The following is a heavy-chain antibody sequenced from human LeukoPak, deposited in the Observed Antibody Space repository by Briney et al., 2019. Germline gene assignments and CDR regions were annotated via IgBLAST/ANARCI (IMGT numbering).Heavy chain of an antibody. CDR2: IVVGSGNT. Sequence: TSVKVSCKASGFTFTSSAVQWVRQARGQRLEWIGWIVVGSGNTNYAQKFQERVTITRDMSTSTAYMELSSLRSEDTAVYYCAADGRDYGDYVVAFDIWGQGTKVTVSS. CDR1: GFTFTSSA. CDR3: AADGRDYGDYVVAFDI. J-gene: IGHJ3*02. D-gene: IGHD4-17*01. V-gene: IGHV1-58*01.